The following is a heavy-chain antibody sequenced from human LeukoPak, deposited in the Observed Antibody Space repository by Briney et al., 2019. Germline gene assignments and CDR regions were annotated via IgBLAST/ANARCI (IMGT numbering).Heavy chain of an antibody. CDR3: AKGRLSGVVVAGYGMDV. J-gene: IGHJ6*02. CDR2: TSGSGGST. Sequence: SGGSLRLSCAASGFTLSSYAMSWVRQAPGKGLEWVSATSGSGGSTYYADSVKGRFTISRDNSKNTLYLQTNSLRAEDTAVYYCAKGRLSGVVVAGYGMDVWGQGTTITASS. D-gene: IGHD6-19*01. V-gene: IGHV3-23*01. CDR1: GFTLSSYA.